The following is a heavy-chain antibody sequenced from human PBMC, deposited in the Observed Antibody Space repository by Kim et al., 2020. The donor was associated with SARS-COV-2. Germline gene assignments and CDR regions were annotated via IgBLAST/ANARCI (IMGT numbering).Heavy chain of an antibody. V-gene: IGHV1-2*02. D-gene: IGHD3-10*01. Sequence: GTNYAQKFQGRVTMTRDTSISTAYMELSKLRSDDTAVYYCARNLYGAPDYWGQGTLVTVSS. J-gene: IGHJ4*02. CDR3: ARNLYGAPDY. CDR2: GT.